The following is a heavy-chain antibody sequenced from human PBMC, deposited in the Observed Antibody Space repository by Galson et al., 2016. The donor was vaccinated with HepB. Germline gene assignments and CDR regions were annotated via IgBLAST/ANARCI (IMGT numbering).Heavy chain of an antibody. CDR1: GGSVSSSNYY. D-gene: IGHD1-1*01. CDR2: IYYSGTT. CDR3: ARPRGGYNSQGYSGS. V-gene: IGHV4-39*01. Sequence: SETLSLTCTVSGGSVSSSNYYWNWIRQPPGKGLEWIGSIYYSGTTYYTPSLESRVIISLDTSKNQFSLTLNSVTAADTALYYCARPRGGYNSQGYSGSWGQGILVTVSS. J-gene: IGHJ4*02.